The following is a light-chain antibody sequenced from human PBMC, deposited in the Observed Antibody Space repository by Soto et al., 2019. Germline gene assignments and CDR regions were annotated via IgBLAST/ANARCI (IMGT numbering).Light chain of an antibody. Sequence: EIVLTQSPGTLSLSPGERATLSCRASQSVSSSFLAWYQQKPGQAPRLLIYGASSRATGIPVRLSGSGSVTDYTLNISGLEPEDLAMDYCQQCGGAPITFGQGTRLEI. CDR3: QQCGGAPIT. CDR2: GAS. CDR1: QSVSSSF. J-gene: IGKJ5*01. V-gene: IGKV3-20*01.